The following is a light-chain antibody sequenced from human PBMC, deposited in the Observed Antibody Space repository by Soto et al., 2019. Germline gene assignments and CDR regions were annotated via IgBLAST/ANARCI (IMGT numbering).Light chain of an antibody. V-gene: IGKV1-9*01. CDR2: GAS. Sequence: DIQLTQSPSFLSASVGDRVTITCRASQGISTYLAWYQLKPGKAPKLLIFGASTLQSGVPSRFSGSGSGTEFPLTISSLQPEDFATYYCQQLHSYPLTFGGGANVEIK. CDR3: QQLHSYPLT. CDR1: QGISTY. J-gene: IGKJ4*01.